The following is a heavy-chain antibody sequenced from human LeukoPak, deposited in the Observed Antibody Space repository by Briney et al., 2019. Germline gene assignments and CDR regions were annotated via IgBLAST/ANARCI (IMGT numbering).Heavy chain of an antibody. CDR2: IYYSGST. Sequence: SETLSLTCTVSGGSISSGGYYWSWIRHHTGKGLEWIGYIYYSGSTYYNPSLKSRVTISVDTSKNQFSLKLSSVTAADTAVYYCARRDYYDSSGSGHLPYFDYWGQGTLVTVSS. CDR3: ARRDYYDSSGSGHLPYFDY. J-gene: IGHJ4*02. V-gene: IGHV4-31*03. CDR1: GGSISSGGYY. D-gene: IGHD3-22*01.